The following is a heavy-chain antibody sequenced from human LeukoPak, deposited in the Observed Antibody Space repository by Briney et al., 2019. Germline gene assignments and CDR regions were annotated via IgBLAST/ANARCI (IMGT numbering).Heavy chain of an antibody. CDR3: ALYTYGYSFDY. D-gene: IGHD3-10*01. J-gene: IGHJ4*02. CDR2: IKQDGSEN. CDR1: GFTFSGRW. V-gene: IGHV3-7*03. Sequence: PGGALRLSCAASGFTFSGRWMSWVRPAPGKGPEWVANIKQDGSENHYVDSVKGRFTISRDNAKNSLYLQMNSLRVEDTAVYYCALYTYGYSFDYWGQGALVIVSS.